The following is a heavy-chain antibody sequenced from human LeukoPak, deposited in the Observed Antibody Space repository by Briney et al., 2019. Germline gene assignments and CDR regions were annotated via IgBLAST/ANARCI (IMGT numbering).Heavy chain of an antibody. CDR1: GFTVNSDY. D-gene: IGHD5-24*01. J-gene: IGHJ4*02. Sequence: GGSLRLSCAASGFTVNSDYMGWVRQAPEKGLEWVSLISSGGSTYYADSLKGRFTISRDNSKNTLYLQMNSLRAEDTAVYYCGRVGDGYNDNYWGQGTLVTVSS. CDR3: GRVGDGYNDNY. CDR2: ISSGGST. V-gene: IGHV3-66*01.